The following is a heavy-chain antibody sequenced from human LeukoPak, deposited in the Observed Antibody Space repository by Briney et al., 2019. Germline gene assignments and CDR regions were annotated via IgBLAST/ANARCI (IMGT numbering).Heavy chain of an antibody. CDR2: INPNSGDT. J-gene: IGHJ4*02. CDR3: ARDQVVRGDDLDY. D-gene: IGHD3-10*01. Sequence: ASVKVSCKASGYTFTDYYMHWVRQAPGQGLEWMGWINPNSGDTNFAQQFQGRVTMTRDTSISTAHMELSRLRSDDTAVYYCARDQVVRGDDLDYWGQGTLVTVSS. CDR1: GYTFTDYY. V-gene: IGHV1-2*02.